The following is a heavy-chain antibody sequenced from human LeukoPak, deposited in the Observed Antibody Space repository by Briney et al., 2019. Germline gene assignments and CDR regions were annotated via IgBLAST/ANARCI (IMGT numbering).Heavy chain of an antibody. J-gene: IGHJ4*02. V-gene: IGHV4-61*02. D-gene: IGHD2-8*02. CDR1: GGSISSGSYY. Sequence: SQTLSLTCTVSGGSISSGSYYWSWIRQPAGKGLEWIGRIYISGTTSYNPSLKSRVTISADTSKNQFSLKLSSVTAADTAVYYCARGYWFYFDYWGQGTLVTVSS. CDR2: IYISGTT. CDR3: ARGYWFYFDY.